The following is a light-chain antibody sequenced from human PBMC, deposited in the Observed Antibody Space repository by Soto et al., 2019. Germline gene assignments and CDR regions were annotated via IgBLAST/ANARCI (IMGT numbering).Light chain of an antibody. CDR2: DVS. CDR3: CSYAGTSSPVV. J-gene: IGLJ2*01. Sequence: QSVLTQPRSVSGSPGQSVTISCAGTSSEVGGYNYVSWYQKYPGKAPKLMISDVSKRPSGVPDRFSGSKSGNTASLTISGLQAEDEADYYCCSYAGTSSPVVFGGGTQRTVL. CDR1: SSEVGGYNY. V-gene: IGLV2-11*01.